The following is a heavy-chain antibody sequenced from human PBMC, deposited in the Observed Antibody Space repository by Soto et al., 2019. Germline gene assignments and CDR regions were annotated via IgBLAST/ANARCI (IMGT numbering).Heavy chain of an antibody. CDR1: GSTFSTHG. Sequence: GGSLRLSCAASGSTFSTHGMHWVRQAPGKGLEWVAAISYAGSNKNYADSVKGRFTISRDDSKNTLYLQMDSLRDEDTAVYYCAKDTYYHDSSGHYVFDYWGQGTLVTVSS. CDR2: ISYAGSNK. J-gene: IGHJ4*02. D-gene: IGHD3-22*01. CDR3: AKDTYYHDSSGHYVFDY. V-gene: IGHV3-30*18.